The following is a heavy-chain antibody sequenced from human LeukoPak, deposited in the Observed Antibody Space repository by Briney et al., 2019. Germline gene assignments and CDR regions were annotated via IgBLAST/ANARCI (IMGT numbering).Heavy chain of an antibody. CDR1: GGTFSSYA. J-gene: IGHJ4*02. V-gene: IGHV1-69*04. Sequence: AASVKVSCKASGGTFSSYAISWVRQAPGQGLEWMGRIIPILGIANYAQKFQGRVTITADKSTSTAYMELSSLRSEDTAVYYCASHSIAAAGTGEFDYWGQGTLVTVSS. CDR3: ASHSIAAAGTGEFDY. CDR2: IIPILGIA. D-gene: IGHD6-13*01.